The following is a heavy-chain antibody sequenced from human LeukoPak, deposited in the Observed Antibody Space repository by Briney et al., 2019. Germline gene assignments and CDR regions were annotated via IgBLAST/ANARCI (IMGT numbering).Heavy chain of an antibody. V-gene: IGHV4-39*01. CDR1: GGSISSSSYY. D-gene: IGHD4-17*01. Sequence: KPSETLSLTCTVSGGSISSSSYYWGWIRQPPGEGLEWIGSIYYSGSTYYNPSLKSRVTISVDTSKNQFSLKLSSVTAADTAVYYCARYGDLRNFDYWGQGTLVTVSS. CDR2: IYYSGST. J-gene: IGHJ4*02. CDR3: ARYGDLRNFDY.